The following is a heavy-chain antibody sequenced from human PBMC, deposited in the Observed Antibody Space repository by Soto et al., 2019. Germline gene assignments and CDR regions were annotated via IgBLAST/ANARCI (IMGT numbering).Heavy chain of an antibody. J-gene: IGHJ4*02. V-gene: IGHV3-23*01. CDR2: IGVTAGST. CDR3: AKVMYTWNDVAAFDS. CDR1: RFTFSNFA. D-gene: IGHD1-1*01. Sequence: AHLSESGGGLQQPGGSLKLSCEASRFTFSNFAMSWVRQAPGKGLEWISTIGVTAGSTYYTDSVRGRFTISRDNSKNTLYLEMNSLRAEDTALYYCAKVMYTWNDVAAFDSWGQGTLVAASS.